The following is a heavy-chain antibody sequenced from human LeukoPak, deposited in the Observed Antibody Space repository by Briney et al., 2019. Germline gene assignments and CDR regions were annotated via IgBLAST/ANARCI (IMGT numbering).Heavy chain of an antibody. D-gene: IGHD1-7*01. CDR3: AKDVKDWNSPTY. V-gene: IGHV3-23*01. Sequence: GGSLRLSCAASGFTFRSYSMTWVRQAPGKRLEWVSVISDSGGGTYYADSVKGRFTISRDNSKNTLYLQMNSLRAEDTAVYYCAKDVKDWNSPTYWGQGTLVTVSS. CDR2: ISDSGGGT. J-gene: IGHJ4*02. CDR1: GFTFRSYS.